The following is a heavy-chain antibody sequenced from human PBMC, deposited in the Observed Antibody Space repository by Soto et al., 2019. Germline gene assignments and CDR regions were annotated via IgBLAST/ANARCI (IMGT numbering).Heavy chain of an antibody. CDR2: IYYSGST. Sequence: KSSETLSLTCTVSGGSISSYYWSWIRQPPGKGLEWIGYIYYSGSTNYNPSLKSRVTISVDTSKNQFSLKLSSVTAADTAVYYCARAGIQLWYLDYWGQGTLVTVSS. J-gene: IGHJ4*02. CDR1: GGSISSYY. V-gene: IGHV4-59*01. D-gene: IGHD5-18*01. CDR3: ARAGIQLWYLDY.